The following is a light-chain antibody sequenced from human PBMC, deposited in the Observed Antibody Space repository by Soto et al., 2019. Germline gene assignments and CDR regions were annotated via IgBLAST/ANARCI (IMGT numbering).Light chain of an antibody. CDR2: WAS. V-gene: IGKV4-1*01. CDR1: QSVSNY. Sequence: DIVMTQSPDSLAVSLGERATINCKSSQSVSNYLTWYQQKPGQPPKLLIYWASTRESGVPDRFRGSGSGTDFTLTISSLQAEDVAVYYCQQFYSSPFAFGPGTKVDLK. CDR3: QQFYSSPFA. J-gene: IGKJ3*01.